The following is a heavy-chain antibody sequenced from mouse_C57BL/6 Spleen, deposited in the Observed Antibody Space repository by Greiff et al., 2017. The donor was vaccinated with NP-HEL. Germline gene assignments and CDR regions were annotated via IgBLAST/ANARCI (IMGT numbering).Heavy chain of an antibody. J-gene: IGHJ3*01. CDR1: GYAFTNYL. V-gene: IGHV1-54*01. CDR2: INPRSGGT. D-gene: IGHD2-12*01. CDR3: ASSYDAWFAY. Sequence: VQLQQSGAELVRPGTSVKVSCKASGYAFTNYLIEWVKQRPGQGLEWIGVINPRSGGTNYNEKFKGKATLTADKSSSTAYMQLSSLTSEDSAVYFCASSYDAWFAYWGQGTLVTVSA.